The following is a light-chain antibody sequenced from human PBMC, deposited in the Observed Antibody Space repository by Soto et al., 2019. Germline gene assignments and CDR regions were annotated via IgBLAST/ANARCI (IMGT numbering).Light chain of an antibody. V-gene: IGKV3-20*01. CDR2: GAS. J-gene: IGKJ2*01. CDR1: QSVSSSY. CDR3: HQYGSSPVP. Sequence: EIVLTQSPGTLSLSPGERATLSCRASQSVSSSYLAWYQQKPGQASRLLIYGASSRATGIPDRLSGSGSGTDFTLPINRLEPEDFAVYYCHQYGSSPVPFGQGTKLEIK.